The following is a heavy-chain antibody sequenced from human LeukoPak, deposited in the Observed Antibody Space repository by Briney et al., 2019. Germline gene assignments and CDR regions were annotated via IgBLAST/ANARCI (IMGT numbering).Heavy chain of an antibody. J-gene: IGHJ4*02. CDR1: GGSIISSSYY. Sequence: SETLSLTCTVSGGSIISSSYYWGWIRQPPGKGLEWIGSIYYSGNTYYNLSLKSRVTISVDKSKNQFSLKLSPVTAADTAVYYCARGGIVGATPCPDYWGQGTLVTVSS. V-gene: IGHV4-39*07. CDR3: ARGGIVGATPCPDY. D-gene: IGHD1-26*01. CDR2: IYYSGNT.